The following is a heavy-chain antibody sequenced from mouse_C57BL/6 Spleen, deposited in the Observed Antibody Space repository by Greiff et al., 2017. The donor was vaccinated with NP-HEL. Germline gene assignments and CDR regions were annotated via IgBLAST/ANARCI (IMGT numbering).Heavy chain of an antibody. CDR1: GYTFTSYW. D-gene: IGHD1-1*01. V-gene: IGHV1-69*01. Sequence: QVQLQQPGAELVMPGASVKLSCKASGYTFTSYWMHWVKQRPGQGLEWIGELDPSDSYTNYHQKFKGKSTLPVDKSSSTAYMQLSSLTSEDSAVYYCARRGYGSSWYFDVWGTGTTVTVSS. J-gene: IGHJ1*03. CDR2: LDPSDSYT. CDR3: ARRGYGSSWYFDV.